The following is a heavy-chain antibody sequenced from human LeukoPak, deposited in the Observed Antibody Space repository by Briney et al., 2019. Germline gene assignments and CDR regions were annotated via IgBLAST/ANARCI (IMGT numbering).Heavy chain of an antibody. CDR1: GDSIGSTTTYY. CDR2: VNYRGTP. V-gene: IGHV4-39*07. J-gene: IGHJ4*02. CDR3: ARALSGYGSGKGYFDS. Sequence: SETLSLTCTVSGDSIGSTTTYYWGWIRQPPGKGLEWIGNVNYRGTPHYNPSLTSRVTMSLDTSKNHFSLKLTSVTAADTSIYYCARALSGYGSGKGYFDSWGQGTLVTVPS. D-gene: IGHD3-10*01.